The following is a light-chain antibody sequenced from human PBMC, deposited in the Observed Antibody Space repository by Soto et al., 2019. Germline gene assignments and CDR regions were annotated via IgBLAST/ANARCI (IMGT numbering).Light chain of an antibody. J-gene: IGKJ2*01. V-gene: IGKV1-39*01. CDR3: QQSYSTPTPPT. Sequence: DIQMTQSLSSLSASVGDRVTMTCRESQSITTHVNWYQQKPGKAPKLLIYAASILQSGVPSRFSGSGSGTDFTLTISSLQPEDFATYFGQQSYSTPTPPTFGQGTKVDIK. CDR1: QSITTH. CDR2: AAS.